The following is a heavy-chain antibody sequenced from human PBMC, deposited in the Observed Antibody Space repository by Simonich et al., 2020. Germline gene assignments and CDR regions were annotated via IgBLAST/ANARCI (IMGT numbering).Heavy chain of an antibody. CDR2: IYYSWST. CDR3: ARHKFWGEVVTAIPGYWYFDL. D-gene: IGHD2-21*02. V-gene: IGHV4-59*08. CDR1: GGSISRYY. Sequence: QVQLQESGPGLVKPSATLSLTCTVSGGSISRYYWSWIRQPPGKGLEWIGYIYYSWSTNYNPSLKSRVTISVDTSKNQLSLKLSAVTAADTAVYYCARHKFWGEVVTAIPGYWYFDLGGRGTLVTVSS. J-gene: IGHJ2*01.